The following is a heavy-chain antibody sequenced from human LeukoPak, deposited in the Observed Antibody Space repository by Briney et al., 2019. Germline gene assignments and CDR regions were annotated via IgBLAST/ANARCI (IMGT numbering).Heavy chain of an antibody. CDR2: MNPNSGNT. CDR1: GYTFTSYD. J-gene: IGHJ5*02. D-gene: IGHD3-3*01. V-gene: IGHV1-8*01. Sequence: GASVKVSCKASGYTFTSYDINWVRQATGQGLEWMGWMNPNSGNTGYAQKFQGRVTMTRNTSIGTAYMELSSLRSEDTAVYYCARGEAGDFWSGYPYNWFDPWGQGTLVTVSS. CDR3: ARGEAGDFWSGYPYNWFDP.